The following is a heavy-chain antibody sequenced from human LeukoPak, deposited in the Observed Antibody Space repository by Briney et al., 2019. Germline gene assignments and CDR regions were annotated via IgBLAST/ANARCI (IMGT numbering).Heavy chain of an antibody. D-gene: IGHD3-3*01. J-gene: IGHJ6*02. CDR2: ISYDGSNK. CDR3: ARGQSYYDFWSGPSMDV. V-gene: IGHV3-30*04. CDR1: GFTFSSYA. Sequence: GGSLRLSCAASGFTFSSYAMHWVRQAPGKGLEWVAVISYDGSNKYYADSVKGRFTISRDNSKNTLYLQMNSLRAEDTAVYYCARGQSYYDFWSGPSMDVWGQGTTVTVSS.